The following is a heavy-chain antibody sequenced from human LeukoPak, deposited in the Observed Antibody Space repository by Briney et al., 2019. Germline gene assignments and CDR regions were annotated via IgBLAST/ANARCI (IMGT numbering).Heavy chain of an antibody. CDR1: GGSFSGYY. CDR3: ARRHPLRFLEWPSKGKNAFDI. V-gene: IGHV4-34*01. Sequence: PSETLSLTCAVYGGSFSGYYWSWIRQPPGKGLEWIGEINHSGSTNYNPSLKSRVTISVDTSKNQFSLKLSSVTAADTAVYYCARRHPLRFLEWPSKGKNAFDIWGQGTMVTVSS. CDR2: INHSGST. D-gene: IGHD3-3*01. J-gene: IGHJ3*02.